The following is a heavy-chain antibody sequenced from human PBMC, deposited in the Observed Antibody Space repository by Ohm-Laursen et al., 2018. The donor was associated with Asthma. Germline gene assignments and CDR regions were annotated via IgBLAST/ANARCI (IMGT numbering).Heavy chain of an antibody. V-gene: IGHV3-23*01. Sequence: SLRLSCTAAGFTFSSYAMSWVRQAPGKGLECVLAIIGSGADTYYADSVKGRFTISRDNSKNTLYLQMNTLRAEDTAVYYCARETATGSQNIHYYDLDVWGQGTTVIVSS. CDR3: ARETATGSQNIHYYDLDV. D-gene: IGHD2-15*01. CDR1: GFTFSSYA. J-gene: IGHJ6*02. CDR2: IIGSGADT.